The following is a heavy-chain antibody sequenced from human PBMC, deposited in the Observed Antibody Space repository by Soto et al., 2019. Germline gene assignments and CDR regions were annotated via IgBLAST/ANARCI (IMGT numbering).Heavy chain of an antibody. J-gene: IGHJ4*02. Sequence: QVQLAESGGGVVQPGRSLRLSCAASGFTFRTYGMHWVRQAPGKGLEWVAVIWSDGSDKYYADSVKGRFTISRDNSKNTLYLQMNSLRAEDTAVYYCARDLMYYYDSTGYYQPGYWGQGTLVTVSS. CDR2: IWSDGSDK. CDR1: GFTFRTYG. CDR3: ARDLMYYYDSTGYYQPGY. D-gene: IGHD3-22*01. V-gene: IGHV3-33*01.